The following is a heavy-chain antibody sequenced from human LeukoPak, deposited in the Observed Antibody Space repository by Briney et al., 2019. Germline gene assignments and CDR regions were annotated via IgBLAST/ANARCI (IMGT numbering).Heavy chain of an antibody. J-gene: IGHJ4*02. CDR3: AKDARGYCSGGSCYSFDY. V-gene: IGHV3-30*18. CDR2: ISYDGSNK. D-gene: IGHD2-15*01. CDR1: GFTFSSYG. Sequence: GGSLRLSCAASGFTFSSYGMHWVRQAPGKELEWVAVISYDGSNKYYADSVKGRFTISRDNSKNTLYLQMNSLRAEDTAVYYCAKDARGYCSGGSCYSFDYWGQGTLVTVSS.